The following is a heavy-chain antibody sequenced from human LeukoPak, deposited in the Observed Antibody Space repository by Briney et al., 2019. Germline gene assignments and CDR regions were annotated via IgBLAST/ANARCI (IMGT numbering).Heavy chain of an antibody. CDR3: AREVSHFSLIN. CDR1: GYTFTDHY. CDR2: INPNSGGT. Sequence: GASVRVSCKASGYTFTDHYIHWVRQAPGQGLEWMGWINPNSGGTNYAQKFQGRVTMTRDTSISTAYMELSRLRSDDTAVYYCAREVSHFSLINWGQGTLVTVSS. J-gene: IGHJ4*02. D-gene: IGHD1-14*01. V-gene: IGHV1-2*02.